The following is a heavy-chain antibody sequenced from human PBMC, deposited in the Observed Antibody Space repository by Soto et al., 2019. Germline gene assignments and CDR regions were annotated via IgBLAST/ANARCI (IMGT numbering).Heavy chain of an antibody. J-gene: IGHJ6*02. D-gene: IGHD3-10*01. CDR1: GYNFATYW. Sequence: PGESLKISCKGSGYNFATYWIAWVRQLPGKGPEWMGIIYAGDSDTSYSPSFQGQVTISVDKSNSTAYLQWNSLKASDTAMYYCARRGHSYGLDVWGQGTKVTVSS. CDR3: ARRGHSYGLDV. CDR2: IYAGDSDT. V-gene: IGHV5-51*01.